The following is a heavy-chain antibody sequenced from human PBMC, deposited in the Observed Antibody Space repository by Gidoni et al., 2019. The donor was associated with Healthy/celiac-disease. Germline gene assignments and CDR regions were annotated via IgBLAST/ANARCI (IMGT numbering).Heavy chain of an antibody. D-gene: IGHD5-12*01. CDR3: ANGEVAIPYFDY. CDR2: ISGSGGST. Sequence: EVQLLESGGGLVQPGGSLRLSCAASGFTFSSYAMSWVRQAPGKGLEWASAISGSGGSTYYADSVKGRFTISRDNSKNTLYLQMNSLRAEDTAVYYCANGEVAIPYFDYWGQGTLVTVSS. CDR1: GFTFSSYA. J-gene: IGHJ4*02. V-gene: IGHV3-23*01.